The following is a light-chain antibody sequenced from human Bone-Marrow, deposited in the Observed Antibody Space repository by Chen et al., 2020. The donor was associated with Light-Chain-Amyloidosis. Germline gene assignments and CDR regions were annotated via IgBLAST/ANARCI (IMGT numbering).Light chain of an antibody. J-gene: IGKJ4*01. V-gene: IGKV3-11*01. Sequence: EIVLTQSPATLSLSPGERATLSCRASQSVSSYLAWYQQKPGQAPRLFIYDASNRATGIPARFSGSGSGADFTLAISSLEPEDVAVYYCQQRSNWPLTFGGGTKVEIK. CDR2: DAS. CDR1: QSVSSY. CDR3: QQRSNWPLT.